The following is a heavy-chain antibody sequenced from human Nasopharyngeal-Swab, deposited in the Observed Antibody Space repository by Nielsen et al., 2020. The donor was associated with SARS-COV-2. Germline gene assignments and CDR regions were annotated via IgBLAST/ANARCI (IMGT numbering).Heavy chain of an antibody. Sequence: GESLKISCAASGFTFSSYAMHWVRQAPGKGLEWVAVISYDGSNKYYADSVKGRFTISRDNAKNSLYLQMNSLRAEDTAVYYCARDSAVTRNDAFDIWGQGTMVTVSS. D-gene: IGHD4-17*01. V-gene: IGHV3-30-3*01. CDR3: ARDSAVTRNDAFDI. CDR2: ISYDGSNK. CDR1: GFTFSSYA. J-gene: IGHJ3*02.